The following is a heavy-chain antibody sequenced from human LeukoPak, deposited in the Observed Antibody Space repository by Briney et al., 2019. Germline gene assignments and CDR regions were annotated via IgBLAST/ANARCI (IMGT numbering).Heavy chain of an antibody. CDR3: ARNGEIDY. CDR2: ISSSSSYI. V-gene: IGHV3-21*01. Sequence: SGXXLRLSCAASGFTFSSYSMNWVRQAPGKGLEWVSSISSSSSYIYYEDSVKGGFTISRYNAKNSLYLQMNSLRAEDTAVYYCARNGEIDYWGQGTLVTVSS. CDR1: GFTFSSYS. J-gene: IGHJ4*02. D-gene: IGHD3-10*01.